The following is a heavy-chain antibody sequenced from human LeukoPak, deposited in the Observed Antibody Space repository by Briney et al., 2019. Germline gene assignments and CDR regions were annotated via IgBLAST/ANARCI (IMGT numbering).Heavy chain of an antibody. J-gene: IGHJ4*02. CDR3: ARGHGY. V-gene: IGHV4-34*01. Sequence: SETLSLTCAVYGESFSGYSWSWIRQPPGKGLEWIGEINHSGSANYNPPLKSRVTISVDTSKNQFSLKLKSVTAADTAVYYCARGHGYWGQGTLVTVSS. CDR2: INHSGSA. D-gene: IGHD6-13*01. CDR1: GESFSGYS.